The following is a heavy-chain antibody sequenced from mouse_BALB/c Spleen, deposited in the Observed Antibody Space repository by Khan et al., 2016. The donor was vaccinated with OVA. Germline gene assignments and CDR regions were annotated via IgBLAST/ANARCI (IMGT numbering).Heavy chain of an antibody. D-gene: IGHD1-3*01. V-gene: IGHV5-6*02. CDR3: ARHLSGSFAY. Sequence: EVMLVESGGDLVRPGGSLKLSCAASGFTFSAYGMSWVRQSPDKRLEWVATINSDGYYIYYPDSLKGRFIISIDNAKYTLYLQLRSMKSEDTAMYYCARHLSGSFAYWGQGTLVTVSA. CDR1: GFTFSAYG. J-gene: IGHJ3*01. CDR2: INSDGYYI.